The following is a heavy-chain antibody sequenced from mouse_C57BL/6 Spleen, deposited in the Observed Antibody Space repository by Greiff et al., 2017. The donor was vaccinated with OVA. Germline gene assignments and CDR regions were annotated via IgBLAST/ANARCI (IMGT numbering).Heavy chain of an antibody. V-gene: IGHV1-55*01. CDR2: IYPGSGST. CDR1: GYTFTSYW. D-gene: IGHD1-1*01. CDR3: ARRSTGVAGNAMDY. J-gene: IGHJ4*01. Sequence: QVQLQQPGAELVKPGASVKMSCKASGYTFTSYWITWVKQRPGQGLEWIGDIYPGSGSTNYNEKFKSKATLTVDTSSSTAYMQLSSLTSEDSAVYYCARRSTGVAGNAMDYWGQGTSVTVSS.